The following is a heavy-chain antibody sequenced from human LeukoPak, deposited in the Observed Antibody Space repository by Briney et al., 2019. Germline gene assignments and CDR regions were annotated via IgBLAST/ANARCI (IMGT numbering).Heavy chain of an antibody. J-gene: IGHJ4*02. CDR3: ARFEFPIVGDPFDY. CDR2: ISAYNGNT. D-gene: IGHD1-26*01. CDR1: GYTFTSYG. Sequence: ASVKVSCKASGYTFTSYGISWVRQAPGQGLKWMGWISAYNGNTNYAQKLQGRVTMTIDTSTSTAYMELRSLRSDDTAVYYCARFEFPIVGDPFDYWGQGTLVTVSS. V-gene: IGHV1-18*01.